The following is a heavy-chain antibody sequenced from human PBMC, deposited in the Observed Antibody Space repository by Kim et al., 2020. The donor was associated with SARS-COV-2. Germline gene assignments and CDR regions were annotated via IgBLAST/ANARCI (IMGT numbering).Heavy chain of an antibody. CDR2: IIPIFGTA. Sequence: SVKVSCKASGGTFSSYAISWVRQAPGQGLEWMGGIIPIFGTANYAQKFQGRVTITADESTSTAYMELSSLRSEDTAVYYCARAKGRNLTGPSYYYYYGMDVWGQGTTVTVSS. CDR1: GGTFSSYA. CDR3: ARAKGRNLTGPSYYYYYGMDV. V-gene: IGHV1-69*13. D-gene: IGHD3-9*01. J-gene: IGHJ6*02.